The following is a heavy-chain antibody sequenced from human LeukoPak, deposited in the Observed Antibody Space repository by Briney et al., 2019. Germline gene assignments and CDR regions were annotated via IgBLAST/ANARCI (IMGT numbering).Heavy chain of an antibody. V-gene: IGHV4-59*01. Sequence: KPSETLSLTCNVSGDSIPSYYWRWIRRPPGKRLEWIGFIIYTGSANYNPSLESRISISVDTSKSQFSLTVKSVTAADTAVYYCARVRRVSSSYSTNYYYMDVWGKGTTVTVSS. CDR1: GDSIPSYY. D-gene: IGHD6-6*01. CDR2: IIYTGSA. J-gene: IGHJ6*03. CDR3: ARVRRVSSSYSTNYYYMDV.